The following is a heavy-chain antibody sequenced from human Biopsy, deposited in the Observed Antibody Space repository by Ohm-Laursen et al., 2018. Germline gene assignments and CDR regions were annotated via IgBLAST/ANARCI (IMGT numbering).Heavy chain of an antibody. Sequence: SLRLSCAASGFTSTSYGMNWVRQAPGRGLEWVSYINVYSNKKYYADSVKGRFIVSRDNDKNSLYLQMNSLRAEDTAVYHCARSPGRDRMDVWGQGTTVIVSS. J-gene: IGHJ6*02. D-gene: IGHD1-14*01. CDR1: GFTSTSYG. CDR3: ARSPGRDRMDV. V-gene: IGHV3-48*04. CDR2: INVYSNKK.